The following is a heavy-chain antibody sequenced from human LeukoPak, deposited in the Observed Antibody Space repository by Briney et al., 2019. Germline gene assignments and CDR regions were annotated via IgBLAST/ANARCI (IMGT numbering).Heavy chain of an antibody. CDR2: ISVSGGSE. CDR1: RLTFNSNA. D-gene: IGHD3-22*01. CDR3: ASHAHDYDSSGYFDS. V-gene: IGHV3-23*01. J-gene: IGHJ4*02. Sequence: GGSLRLSCVVSRLTFNSNAMYWVRQAPGKGLEGVSGISVSGGSEYYADSVKGRFSVFRNNSKHTVYLQMNSRRAEDTAVYFCASHAHDYDSSGYFDSWGQGALVTVSS.